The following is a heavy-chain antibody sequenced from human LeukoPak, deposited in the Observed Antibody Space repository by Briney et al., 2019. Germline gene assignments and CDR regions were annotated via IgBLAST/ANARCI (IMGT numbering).Heavy chain of an antibody. CDR1: GFTFSDYF. CDR2: IWGSGSNK. D-gene: IGHD6-19*01. CDR3: ATSQSSVAGIVGD. J-gene: IGHJ4*02. Sequence: GGSLRLSCAASGFTFSDYFMTWIRQAPGKGLEWVSYIWGSGSNKYYADSVKGRFTISRDNAKNSLYLQMNSLRVEDTAVYYCATSQSSVAGIVGDWGQGTLVTVSS. V-gene: IGHV3-11*04.